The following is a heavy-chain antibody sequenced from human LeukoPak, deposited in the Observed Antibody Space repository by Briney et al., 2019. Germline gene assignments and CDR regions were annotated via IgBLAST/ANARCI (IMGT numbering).Heavy chain of an antibody. CDR3: ARGRTGTTLYYVDY. CDR2: IYHSGST. D-gene: IGHD1-14*01. V-gene: IGHV4-30-2*01. J-gene: IGHJ4*02. Sequence: SETLSLTCTISGGSISSGGYYWSWIRQPPGKGLEWIGYIYHSGSTYYNPSLKSRVTISVDRSKNQFSLKLSSVTAADTAVYYCARGRTGTTLYYVDYWGQGTLVTVSS. CDR1: GGSISSGGYY.